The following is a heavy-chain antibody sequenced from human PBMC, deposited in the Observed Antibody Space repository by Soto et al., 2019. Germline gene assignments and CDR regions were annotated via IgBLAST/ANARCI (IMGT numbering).Heavy chain of an antibody. CDR2: IYPGDSDT. V-gene: IGHV5-51*01. D-gene: IGHD2-15*01. Sequence: PGESLKISCKGSGYSFTSYWIGWVRQMPGKGLEWMGIIYPGDSDTRYSPSFQGQVTISADKSISTAYLQWSSLKAPDTAMYYCARQDRRIVVVVHAFDIWGQGTMVTVSS. J-gene: IGHJ3*02. CDR1: GYSFTSYW. CDR3: ARQDRRIVVVVHAFDI.